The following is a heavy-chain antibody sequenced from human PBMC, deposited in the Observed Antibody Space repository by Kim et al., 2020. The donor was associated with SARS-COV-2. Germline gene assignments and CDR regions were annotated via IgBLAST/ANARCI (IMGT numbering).Heavy chain of an antibody. V-gene: IGHV3-64D*09. J-gene: IGHJ1*01. CDR2: ISTIGDST. Sequence: GGSLRLSCSASGFTFNRYVMYWVRQAPGKGLEFVSIISTIGDSTYYADSVKGRFTISRDNSKDTLYLQMTSLRTEDTAVYYCATSGCGSTNCYGDWWGQG. CDR1: GFTFNRYV. CDR3: ATSGCGSTNCYGDW. D-gene: IGHD2-2*01.